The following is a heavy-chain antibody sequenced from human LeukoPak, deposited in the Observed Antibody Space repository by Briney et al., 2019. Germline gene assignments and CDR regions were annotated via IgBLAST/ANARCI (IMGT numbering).Heavy chain of an antibody. J-gene: IGHJ4*02. CDR3: AKDGGSSRNFDY. CDR2: ISWNSGSI. Sequence: PGGSLRLSCAASGFTFDDYAMHWVRQAPGKGLEWVSGISWNSGSIGYADSVKGRFTISRDNAKNSLYLQMNSLRAEDTALYYCAKDGGSSRNFDYWGQETLVTVSS. V-gene: IGHV3-9*01. D-gene: IGHD6-13*01. CDR1: GFTFDDYA.